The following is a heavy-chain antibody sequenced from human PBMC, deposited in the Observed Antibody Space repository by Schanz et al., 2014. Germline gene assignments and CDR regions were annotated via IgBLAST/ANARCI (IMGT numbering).Heavy chain of an antibody. CDR2: ISNDGSIK. CDR1: GFTFSSYA. CDR3: ASSSGYSDYGTYWDF. Sequence: QVQLLQFGGGVVQPGRSLRLSCAASGFTFSSYAMHWVRQAPGKGLEWVALISNDGSIKYYADSVEGRFTISSSNSRNTLELQEKSRRTEEAAVYYCASSSGYSDYGTYWDFWGQGTLVTVSS. J-gene: IGHJ4*02. V-gene: IGHV3-30-3*01. D-gene: IGHD5-12*01.